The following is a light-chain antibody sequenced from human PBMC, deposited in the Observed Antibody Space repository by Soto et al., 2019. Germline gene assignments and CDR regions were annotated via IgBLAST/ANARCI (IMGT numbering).Light chain of an antibody. CDR2: EVS. CDR3: SSYTSSSTLV. V-gene: IGLV2-14*01. CDR1: SSDVGGYNY. J-gene: IGLJ3*02. Sequence: QSALTQPASVSGSPGQTITISCTGTSSDVGGYNYVSWSQQHPGKAPKLMIYEVSNRPSGVSNRFSGSKSGNTASLTISGLQAEDEADYYCSSYTSSSTLVFGGGTKLTV.